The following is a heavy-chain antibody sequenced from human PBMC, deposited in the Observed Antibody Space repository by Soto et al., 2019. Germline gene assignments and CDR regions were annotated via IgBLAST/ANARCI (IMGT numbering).Heavy chain of an antibody. D-gene: IGHD1-7*01. Sequence: AGGSLRLSCAASGFTFSSYAMHWVRQAPGKGLEWVAVISYDGSNKYYADSVKGRFTISRDNSKNTLYLQMNSLRAEDTAVYYCARDNDNWNYYFDYWGLGPLVTVSS. J-gene: IGHJ4*02. CDR3: ARDNDNWNYYFDY. CDR2: ISYDGSNK. CDR1: GFTFSSYA. V-gene: IGHV3-30-3*01.